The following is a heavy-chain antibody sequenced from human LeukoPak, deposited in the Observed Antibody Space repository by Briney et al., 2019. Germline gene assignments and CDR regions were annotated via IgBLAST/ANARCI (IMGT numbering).Heavy chain of an antibody. D-gene: IGHD1-1*01. V-gene: IGHV4-4*07. CDR2: IYTSGST. CDR1: GGSISSYY. J-gene: IGHJ3*02. Sequence: PSETLSLTCTVSGGSISSYYWSWIRQPPGKGLEWIGRIYTSGSTNYNPSLKSRVTISVDTSKNQFSLKLSSVTAADTAVYYCARGGYSWLRNAFDIWGQGTMVTVPS. CDR3: ARGGYSWLRNAFDI.